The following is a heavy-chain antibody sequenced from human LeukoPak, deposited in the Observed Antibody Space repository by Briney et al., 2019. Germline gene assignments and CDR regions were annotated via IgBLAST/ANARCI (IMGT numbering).Heavy chain of an antibody. V-gene: IGHV1-46*01. CDR1: GYTFTSYY. CDR2: INPSGGST. D-gene: IGHD3-22*01. Sequence: ASVKVSCKASGYTFTSYYMRWVRQAPGQGLEWMGLINPSGGSTSYAQKFQGRVTMTRDTSTSTVYMELSSLRSEDTAVYYCARDRYYYDSSGYIRGISFDYWGQGTLVTVSS. CDR3: ARDRYYYDSSGYIRGISFDY. J-gene: IGHJ4*02.